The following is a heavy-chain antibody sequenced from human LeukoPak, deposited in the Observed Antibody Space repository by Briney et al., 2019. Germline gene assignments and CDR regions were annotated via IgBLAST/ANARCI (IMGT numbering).Heavy chain of an antibody. Sequence: GASVKVSCKASGYTFTGYYMHWVRQAPGQGLEWMGWISAYNGNTNYAQKLQGRVTMTTDTSTSTAYMELRSLRSDDTAVYYCARDLLSQGWLQPHFDYWGQGTLVTVSS. J-gene: IGHJ4*02. D-gene: IGHD5-24*01. CDR3: ARDLLSQGWLQPHFDY. V-gene: IGHV1-18*04. CDR2: ISAYNGNT. CDR1: GYTFTGYY.